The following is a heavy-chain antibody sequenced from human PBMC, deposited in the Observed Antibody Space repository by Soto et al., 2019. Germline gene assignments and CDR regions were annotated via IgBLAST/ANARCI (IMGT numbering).Heavy chain of an antibody. D-gene: IGHD3-22*01. Sequence: GGSLRLSCAASGFTFSSYAMSWVRQAPGKGLEWVSAISGGGVATNYADSVKGRFTISRDNSKNTLYLQMNSLRAEDTAVYYCAKGRESSGSYRTFDYWGQGTLATVSS. J-gene: IGHJ4*02. CDR1: GFTFSSYA. CDR2: ISGGGVAT. V-gene: IGHV3-23*01. CDR3: AKGRESSGSYRTFDY.